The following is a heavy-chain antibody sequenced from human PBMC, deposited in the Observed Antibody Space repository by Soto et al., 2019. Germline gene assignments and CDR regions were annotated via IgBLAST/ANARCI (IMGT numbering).Heavy chain of an antibody. D-gene: IGHD6-13*01. CDR2: LYWDDDK. Sequence: QITLKESGPTLVKPTQTLTLTCTFSGFSLSTSEVGVGWIRQPPGKALEWLALLYWDDDKRYNPSLKSRLTIPTDTSKTQVVLTLTNMDPVDTATYYCVHRAGMGGNSWLPGHWGQGTLVTVSS. CDR3: VHRAGMGGNSWLPGH. J-gene: IGHJ4*02. V-gene: IGHV2-5*02. CDR1: GFSLSTSEVG.